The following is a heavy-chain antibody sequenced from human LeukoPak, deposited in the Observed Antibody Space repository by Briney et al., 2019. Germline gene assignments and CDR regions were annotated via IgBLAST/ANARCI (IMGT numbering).Heavy chain of an antibody. V-gene: IGHV1-2*02. J-gene: IGHJ1*01. Sequence: ASVKVSCKASGYTFTGYYMHWVRQAPGQGLEWMGWINPNSGGTNYAQKFQGRDTMTRDTSISTAYMELSRLRSDDTAVYYCTRGGPVAGTHKYFQHWGQGTLVTVSS. CDR2: INPNSGGT. CDR1: GYTFTGYY. CDR3: TRGGPVAGTHKYFQH. D-gene: IGHD6-19*01.